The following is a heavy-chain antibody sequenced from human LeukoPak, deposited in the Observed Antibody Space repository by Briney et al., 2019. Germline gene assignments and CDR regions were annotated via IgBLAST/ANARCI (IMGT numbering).Heavy chain of an antibody. J-gene: IGHJ4*02. V-gene: IGHV3-30*02. CDR2: IRFDGSNK. Sequence: GGSLRLSCAASGFTFSTYGMYWVRQAPGKGLEWLAFIRFDGSNKYYADSVKGRFTISRDNSKNTLYLQMNSLRAEDTAVYYCAKDRYSVYDFPFYYFDYWGQGTLVTVSS. CDR3: AKDRYSVYDFPFYYFDY. D-gene: IGHD5/OR15-5a*01. CDR1: GFTFSTYG.